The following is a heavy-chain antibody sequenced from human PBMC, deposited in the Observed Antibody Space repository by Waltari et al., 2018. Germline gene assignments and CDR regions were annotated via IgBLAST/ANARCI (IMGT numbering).Heavy chain of an antibody. J-gene: IGHJ4*02. V-gene: IGHV4-59*01. Sequence: QVQLQESGPGLVKPSETLSLTCTVSGGSIRGYFWTWIRQPPGKGLEWIGHIYNSGSTTYNPALNTRVTISEDTSNNQFSLRLSSVTAADTAVYFCARSYYDYWSGYPFDRWGQGTLVTVSS. CDR1: GGSIRGYF. CDR3: ARSYYDYWSGYPFDR. CDR2: IYNSGST. D-gene: IGHD3-3*01.